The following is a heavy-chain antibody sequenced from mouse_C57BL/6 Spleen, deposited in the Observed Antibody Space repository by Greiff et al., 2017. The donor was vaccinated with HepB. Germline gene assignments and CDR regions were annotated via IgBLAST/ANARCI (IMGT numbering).Heavy chain of an antibody. Sequence: EVKLVESGGDLVKPGGSLKLSCAASGFTFSSYGMSWVRQTPDKRLEWVATISSGGSYHYYPDSVKGRFTISRDNAKNTLYLQMRSLKSEDTAMYYCARQRYYGSSYGNYFDYWGQGTTRTVSS. CDR2: ISSGGSYH. CDR1: GFTFSSYG. J-gene: IGHJ2*01. V-gene: IGHV5-6*01. CDR3: ARQRYYGSSYGNYFDY. D-gene: IGHD1-1*01.